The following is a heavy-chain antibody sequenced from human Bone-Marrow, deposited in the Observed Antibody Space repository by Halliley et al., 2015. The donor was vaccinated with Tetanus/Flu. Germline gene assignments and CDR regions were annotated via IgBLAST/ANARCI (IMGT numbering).Heavy chain of an antibody. CDR2: MNPNSGNT. J-gene: IGHJ4*02. CDR1: GYSFSSCD. Sequence: QLVQSGAEVKKPGASVKVSCKASGYSFSSCDITWVRQATGQGLEWMGWMNPNSGNTGYAQKFKGRVIMTGDITMSTAYMEMSSLNAEDSGVYYCARALRKQLGSDFWGQGALVPVSS. CDR3: ARALRKQLGSDF. V-gene: IGHV1-8*02. D-gene: IGHD5-18*01.